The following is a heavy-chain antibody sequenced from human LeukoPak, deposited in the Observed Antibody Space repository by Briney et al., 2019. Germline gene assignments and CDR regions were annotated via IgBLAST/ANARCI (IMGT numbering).Heavy chain of an antibody. CDR3: ASQPHSYSGWFDP. V-gene: IGHV3-7*01. J-gene: IGHJ5*02. CDR1: GFTFSSYW. Sequence: GGSLRLSCAASGFTFSSYWMSWVRQAPGKGLERVANIKQDGSEKYYVDSVKGRFTTSRDNAKNSLYLQMNSLRAEDTAVYYCASQPHSYSGWFDPWGQGTLVTVSS. D-gene: IGHD1-26*01. CDR2: IKQDGSEK.